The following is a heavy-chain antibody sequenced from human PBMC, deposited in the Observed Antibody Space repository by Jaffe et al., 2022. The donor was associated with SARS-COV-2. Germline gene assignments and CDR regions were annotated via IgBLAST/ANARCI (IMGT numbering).Heavy chain of an antibody. J-gene: IGHJ4*02. Sequence: QVTLKESGPVLVKPTETLTLTCTVSGFSLTNSRMGVSWIRQPPGKALEWLAYIFSDDKKSFRASLKSRLTISKDTSRSQVVLTMTNMEPVDTATYYCARVNLYPGSSWAYYFDYWGQGTVVPISS. CDR1: GFSLTNSRMG. CDR3: ARVNLYPGSSWAYYFDY. CDR2: IFSDDKK. V-gene: IGHV2-26*01. D-gene: IGHD6-13*01.